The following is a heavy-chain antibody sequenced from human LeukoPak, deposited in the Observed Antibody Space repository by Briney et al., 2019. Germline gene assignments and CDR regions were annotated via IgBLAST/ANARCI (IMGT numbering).Heavy chain of an antibody. Sequence: SVKVSCKASGGTLSSYAISWVRQAPGQGLEWMGGIIPIFGTANYAQKFQGRVTITTDESTSTAYMELSSPRSEDTAVYYCARSLHYYYYYMDVWGKGTTVTVSS. CDR1: GGTLSSYA. CDR3: ARSLHYYYYYMDV. J-gene: IGHJ6*03. CDR2: IIPIFGTA. V-gene: IGHV1-69*05. D-gene: IGHD1-26*01.